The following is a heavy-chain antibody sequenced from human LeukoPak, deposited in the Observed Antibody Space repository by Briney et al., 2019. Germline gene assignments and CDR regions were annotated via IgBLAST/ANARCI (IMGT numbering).Heavy chain of an antibody. J-gene: IGHJ4*02. D-gene: IGHD3-22*01. CDR2: IRSSRNSI. CDR1: GFTVSSYN. CDR3: ARGKTYYYDSTAYPFDY. V-gene: IGHV3-21*04. Sequence: PGGSLRLSCAASGFTVSSYNMNWVRQAPGKGLEWISSIRSSRNSISHADSVKGRFTISRDNAKNSLHLQMNSLRAEDTAVYYCARGKTYYYDSTAYPFDYWGQGTLVSVSS.